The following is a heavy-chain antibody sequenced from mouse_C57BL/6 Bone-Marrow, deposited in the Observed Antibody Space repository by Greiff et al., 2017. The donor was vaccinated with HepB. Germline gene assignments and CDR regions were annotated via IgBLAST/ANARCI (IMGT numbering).Heavy chain of an antibody. CDR1: GYTFTSYW. J-gene: IGHJ2*01. CDR2: IDPSDSYT. V-gene: IGHV1-69*01. CDR3: ARVGYYGSYDFDY. D-gene: IGHD1-1*01. Sequence: QVQLQQPGAELVMPGASVKLSCKASGYTFTSYWMHWVKQRPGQGLEWIGEIDPSDSYTNYNQKFKGKSTLTVDKSSSTAYMQLSSLTSEDSAVYYCARVGYYGSYDFDYWGQGTTLTVSS.